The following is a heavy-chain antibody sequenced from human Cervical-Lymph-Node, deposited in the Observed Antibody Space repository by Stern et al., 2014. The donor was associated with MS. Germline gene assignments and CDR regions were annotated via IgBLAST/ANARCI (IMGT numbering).Heavy chain of an antibody. CDR2: ISWNSGSI. Sequence: EVQLVESGGGLVQPGRSLRLSCAASGFTFDDYAMHWVRQAPGKGLEWVSGISWNSGSIGYADSVKGRFTISRDNAKNSLYLQMNSLRAEDTALYYCAKDKGPELLYCSSTSCYTAYYGMDVWGQGTTVTVSS. V-gene: IGHV3-9*01. CDR1: GFTFDDYA. CDR3: AKDKGPELLYCSSTSCYTAYYGMDV. D-gene: IGHD2-2*02. J-gene: IGHJ6*02.